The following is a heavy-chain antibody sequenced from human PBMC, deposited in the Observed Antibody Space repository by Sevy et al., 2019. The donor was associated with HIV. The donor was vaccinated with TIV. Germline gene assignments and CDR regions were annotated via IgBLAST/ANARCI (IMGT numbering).Heavy chain of an antibody. V-gene: IGHV3-21*01. Sequence: GGCLRLSCAASGFTFSSYSMNWVRQAPGKGLEWVSSISDSSNYIYYADSVKSRFTISRDNAKNSLYLQMNSLRAEDTAVHYCARRYSSLTSCYMHDAFDIWGQGTMVTVSS. CDR2: ISDSSNYI. CDR1: GFTFSSYS. J-gene: IGHJ3*02. CDR3: ARRYSSLTSCYMHDAFDI. D-gene: IGHD2-2*02.